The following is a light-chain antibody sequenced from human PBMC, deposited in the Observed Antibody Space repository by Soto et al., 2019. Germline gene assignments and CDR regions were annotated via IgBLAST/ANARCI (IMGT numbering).Light chain of an antibody. CDR1: QGISSY. CDR2: AAS. V-gene: IGKV1-8*01. J-gene: IGKJ1*01. Sequence: IRVSWSLSAVAPSTGDGVSITCRATQGISSYLAWYQQKPGKAPKLLIYAASTLQSGVTSRFSGSGSGPDFTLTIRCLQSEDFATYYCQQYDSYPRTFGQGTKVDIK. CDR3: QQYDSYPRT.